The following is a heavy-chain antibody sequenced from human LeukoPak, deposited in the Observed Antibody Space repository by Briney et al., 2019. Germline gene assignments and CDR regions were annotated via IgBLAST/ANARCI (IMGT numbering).Heavy chain of an antibody. D-gene: IGHD6-6*01. CDR3: AKTPRYIAARQSHFDY. J-gene: IGHJ4*02. Sequence: XRSLRLSCAASGFTFSTYGMHWVRQAPGKGLEWVAVIAYDGSNIHYADSVKGRFTISRDNSKKTLYLQMNSLRAEDTAVYYCAKTPRYIAARQSHFDYWGQGTLVTVSS. V-gene: IGHV3-30*18. CDR2: IAYDGSNI. CDR1: GFTFSTYG.